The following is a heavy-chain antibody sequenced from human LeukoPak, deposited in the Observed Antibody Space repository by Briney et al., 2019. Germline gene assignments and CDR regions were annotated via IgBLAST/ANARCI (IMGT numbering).Heavy chain of an antibody. CDR2: ISYDGSNK. D-gene: IGHD3-16*01. J-gene: IGHJ4*02. CDR1: GFTFSSYG. CDR3: ARVTAQGVDY. Sequence: GRSLRLSCAASGFTFSSYGMHWVRQAPGKGLEWVAVISYDGSNKYYADSVKGRFTISRDNAKNSLYLQMNSLRDEDTAVYYCARVTAQGVDYWGQGTLVTVSS. V-gene: IGHV3-30*03.